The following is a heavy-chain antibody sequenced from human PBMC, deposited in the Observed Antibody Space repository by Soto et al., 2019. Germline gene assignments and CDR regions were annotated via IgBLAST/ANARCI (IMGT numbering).Heavy chain of an antibody. Sequence: QVQLVQSGAEVKKPGSSVKVSCTASGGTFNSYTLNWVRQAPGQRLEWVGRVNPIVVMASSASKFQGRVTMTADKSTSKAYMDLTGLKSEDTAVYYCATSYGSGSTHFDSWGQGTLVTVSS. J-gene: IGHJ4*02. CDR2: VNPIVVMA. CDR3: ATSYGSGSTHFDS. CDR1: GGTFNSYT. D-gene: IGHD3-10*01. V-gene: IGHV1-69*02.